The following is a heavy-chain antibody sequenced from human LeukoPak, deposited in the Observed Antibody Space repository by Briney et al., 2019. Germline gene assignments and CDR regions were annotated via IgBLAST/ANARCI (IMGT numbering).Heavy chain of an antibody. CDR3: ARDATIFGVATNYYYYVDV. V-gene: IGHV4-39*07. Sequence: PSETLSLTCTVSGGSISRSSYYWGWIRQPPGKGLEWIGSIYYSGSTYYNPSLKSRVTISVDTSKNQFSLKLSSVTAADTAVYYCARDATIFGVATNYYYYVDVWGKGTTVTVSS. D-gene: IGHD3-3*01. J-gene: IGHJ6*03. CDR2: IYYSGST. CDR1: GGSISRSSYY.